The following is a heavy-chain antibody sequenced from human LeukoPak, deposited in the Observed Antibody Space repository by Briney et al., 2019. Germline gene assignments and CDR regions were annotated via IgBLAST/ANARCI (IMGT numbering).Heavy chain of an antibody. CDR3: ARENEYYFDY. V-gene: IGHV4-34*01. CDR1: GGSFSGYY. Sequence: SETLSLTCAVYGGSFSGYYWSWIRQPPGKGLEWIGEINHSGSTNYNPSLKSRVTISVDTSKNQFSLKLSSVTAADTAVYYCARENEYYFDYWGQGTLVTVSS. D-gene: IGHD2/OR15-2a*01. J-gene: IGHJ4*02. CDR2: INHSGST.